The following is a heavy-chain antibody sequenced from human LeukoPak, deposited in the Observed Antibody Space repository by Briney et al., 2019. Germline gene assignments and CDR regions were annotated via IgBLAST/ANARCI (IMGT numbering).Heavy chain of an antibody. V-gene: IGHV3-33*01. D-gene: IGHD5-18*01. CDR1: GFTFSDYG. CDR2: IRYDGSNK. Sequence: GRSLRLSCAASGFTFSDYGMHWVRQAPGKGLEWVAVIRYDGSNKYYGDSVKGRFTISRDNSKNTLYLQMNSLRAEDTAVYYCARALSAMVPDYWGQGTLVTVSS. J-gene: IGHJ4*02. CDR3: ARALSAMVPDY.